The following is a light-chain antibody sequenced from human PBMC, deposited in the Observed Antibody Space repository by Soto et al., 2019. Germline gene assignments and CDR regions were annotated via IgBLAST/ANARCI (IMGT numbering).Light chain of an antibody. V-gene: IGLV1-40*01. Sequence: QSVLTQPPSVSGAPGQRVTISCTGSSSNIVAGYDVHWYQQLPGTAPKLLIYGNSNRPSGVPDRFSGSKSGTSASLAITGLQADDEADYYCQSYDSSLSGYVFGTGTKVTVL. J-gene: IGLJ1*01. CDR3: QSYDSSLSGYV. CDR1: SSNIVAGYD. CDR2: GNS.